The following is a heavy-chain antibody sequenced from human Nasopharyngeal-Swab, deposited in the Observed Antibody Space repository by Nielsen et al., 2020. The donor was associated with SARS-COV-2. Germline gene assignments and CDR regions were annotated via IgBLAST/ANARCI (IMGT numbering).Heavy chain of an antibody. V-gene: IGHV4-39*07. CDR3: AREQGRYFDWLLTNNWFDP. J-gene: IGHJ5*02. CDR2: IYYSGST. D-gene: IGHD3-9*01. Sequence: SETLSLTCTVSGGSISSSSYYWGWIRQPPGKGLEWIGSIYYSGSTYYNPSLKSRVTMSVDTSKNQFSLKLSSVTAADTAVYYCAREQGRYFDWLLTNNWFDPWGQGTLVTVSS. CDR1: GGSISSSSYY.